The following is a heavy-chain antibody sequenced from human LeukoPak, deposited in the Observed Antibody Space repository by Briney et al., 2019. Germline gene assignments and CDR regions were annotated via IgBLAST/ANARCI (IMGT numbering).Heavy chain of an antibody. D-gene: IGHD3-22*01. CDR3: ARGYYYDSSGYPYYFDY. J-gene: IGHJ4*02. V-gene: IGHV4-59*08. CDR2: ISYIGST. CDR1: GGSISSYY. Sequence: PSETLSPTCTVSGGSISSYYWSWIRQPPGKGLEWIGYISYIGSTNYNPSLKSRVTISVDTSKNQFSLKLSSETAADTAVYYCARGYYYDSSGYPYYFDYWGQGTLVTVSS.